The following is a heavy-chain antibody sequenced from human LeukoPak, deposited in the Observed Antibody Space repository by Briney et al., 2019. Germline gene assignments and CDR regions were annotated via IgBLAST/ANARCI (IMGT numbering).Heavy chain of an antibody. D-gene: IGHD2-15*01. CDR3: AKGGSHFQH. CDR1: GFPFNTYT. CDR2: ISNDNNYI. J-gene: IGHJ1*01. Sequence: GGSLRLSCAASGFPFNTYTMNWVRQAPGQGLEWVSSISNDNNYIYYAESVKGRFTISRDYAKSPLFLQMNSLRVEDTAVYYCAKGGSHFQHWGQGTLVTVSS. V-gene: IGHV3-21*06.